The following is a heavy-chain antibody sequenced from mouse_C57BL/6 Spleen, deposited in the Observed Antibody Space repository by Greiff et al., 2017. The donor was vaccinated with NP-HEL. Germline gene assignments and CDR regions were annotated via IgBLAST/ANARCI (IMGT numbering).Heavy chain of an antibody. CDR3: ARKHYYGSPYWYFDV. CDR2: ISSGSSTI. D-gene: IGHD1-1*01. V-gene: IGHV5-17*01. J-gene: IGHJ1*03. Sequence: EVKLVESGGGLVKPGGSLKLSCAASGFTFSDYGMHWVRQAPEKGLEWVAYISSGSSTIYYADTVKGRFTISRDNAKNTLFLQMTSLRSEDTAMYYCARKHYYGSPYWYFDVWGTGTTVTVSS. CDR1: GFTFSDYG.